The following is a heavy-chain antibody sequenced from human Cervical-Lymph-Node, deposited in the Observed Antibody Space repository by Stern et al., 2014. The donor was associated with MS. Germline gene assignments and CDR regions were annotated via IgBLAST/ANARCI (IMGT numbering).Heavy chain of an antibody. J-gene: IGHJ4*02. CDR2: ISSSSSYI. Sequence: EEQLVESGGGLVKPGGSLRLSCAASGFTFSSYSMNWVRQAPGKGLEWVSSISSSSSYIYYAASVKCRFTISRDNAKNSLYLQMNSLRAEDTAVYYCARDQLSYYDSSGYPGPLDYWGQGTLVTVSS. CDR1: GFTFSSYS. V-gene: IGHV3-21*01. D-gene: IGHD3-22*01. CDR3: ARDQLSYYDSSGYPGPLDY.